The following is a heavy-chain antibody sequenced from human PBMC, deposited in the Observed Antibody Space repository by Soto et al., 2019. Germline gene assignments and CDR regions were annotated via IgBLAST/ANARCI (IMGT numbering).Heavy chain of an antibody. CDR2: INHSGST. J-gene: IGHJ6*04. Sequence: SETLSLTCAVYGGSISSYYWSWIRQPPGKGLEWIGEINHSGSTNYNPSLKSRVTISVDTSKDQVSLTLSSVTAADTAVYYCARGQPVLLFLGWLPRNHYYYSYGMDVWGKGTTVTVSS. CDR1: GGSISSYY. D-gene: IGHD3-3*01. CDR3: ARGQPVLLFLGWLPRNHYYYSYGMDV. V-gene: IGHV4-34*01.